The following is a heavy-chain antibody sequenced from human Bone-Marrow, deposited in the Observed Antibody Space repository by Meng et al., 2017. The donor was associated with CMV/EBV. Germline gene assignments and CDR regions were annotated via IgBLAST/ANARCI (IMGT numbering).Heavy chain of an antibody. D-gene: IGHD6-6*01. CDR1: GGTFSSYT. CDR2: IIPILGIA. CDR3: ARDPGGSSSMLYYYYGMDV. J-gene: IGHJ6*02. V-gene: IGHV1-69*04. Sequence: SVKVSCKASGGTFSSYTISWARQAPGQGLEWMGRIIPILGIANYAQKFQGRVTITADKSTSTAYMELSSLRSEDTAVYYCARDPGGSSSMLYYYYGMDVWGQGTTVTVSS.